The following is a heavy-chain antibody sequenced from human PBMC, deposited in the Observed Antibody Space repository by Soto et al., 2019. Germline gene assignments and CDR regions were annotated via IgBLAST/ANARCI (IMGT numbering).Heavy chain of an antibody. V-gene: IGHV1-46*01. CDR1: GYTFTNYY. D-gene: IGHD5-18*01. Sequence: ASVKVSCKASGYTFTNYYIHWVRQAPGQGLEWLGIIRPSGGRTEYAQRFQGRVTISVDTSKNQFSLKLSSVTAADTAVYYCARSGTAMVLVDYWGQGTLVTVSS. CDR3: ARSGTAMVLVDY. CDR2: IRPSGGRT. J-gene: IGHJ4*02.